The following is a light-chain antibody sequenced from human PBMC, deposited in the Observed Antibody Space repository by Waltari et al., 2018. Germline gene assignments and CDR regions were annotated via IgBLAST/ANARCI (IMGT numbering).Light chain of an antibody. CDR1: QSVTSIS. CDR2: GAS. J-gene: IGKJ4*01. Sequence: EIVLTQSPGTLSLSPGERATLSCRASQSVTSISLSWYQQKPGQAPRLLIYGASNRATGIPDRISGSASGTDFTLTISRLEPEVLAVYYCQQYDGIVLTFGGGTKVEI. V-gene: IGKV3-20*01. CDR3: QQYDGIVLT.